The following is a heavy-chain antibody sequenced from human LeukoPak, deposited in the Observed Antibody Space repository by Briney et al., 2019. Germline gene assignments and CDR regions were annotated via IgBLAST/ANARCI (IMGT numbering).Heavy chain of an antibody. V-gene: IGHV4-39*01. Sequence: PSETLSLTCTVSGVSMSSSPYYWGWIRQPPGKGLEWIGTIYDSGNTNYNPSLRSRLTISVDTSRNQFSLKLSSVTAADTAVYYCARSRYYDILTGYCYYFDYWGQGTLVTVSS. J-gene: IGHJ4*02. CDR1: GVSMSSSPYY. CDR2: IYDSGNT. CDR3: ARSRYYDILTGYCYYFDY. D-gene: IGHD3-9*01.